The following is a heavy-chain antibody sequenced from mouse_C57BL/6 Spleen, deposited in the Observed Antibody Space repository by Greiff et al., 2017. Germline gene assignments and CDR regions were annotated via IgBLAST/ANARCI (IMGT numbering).Heavy chain of an antibody. D-gene: IGHD1-1*01. CDR3: ARDRYYGSSYNYAMDY. J-gene: IGHJ4*01. Sequence: VQLQQPGAELVKPGASVKMSCKASGYTFTSYWITWVKQRPGQGLEWIGDIYPGSGSTTYNEKFKSKATLTVDTSSSTAYMQLSSLTSEDSAVYYCARDRYYGSSYNYAMDYWGQGTSVTVSS. CDR1: GYTFTSYW. CDR2: IYPGSGST. V-gene: IGHV1-55*01.